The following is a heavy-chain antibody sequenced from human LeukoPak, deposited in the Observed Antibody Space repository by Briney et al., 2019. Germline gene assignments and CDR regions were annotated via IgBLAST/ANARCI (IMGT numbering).Heavy chain of an antibody. D-gene: IGHD1-1*01. CDR1: GGSISSYY. CDR3: ARAHRQLERLGRYYFDY. Sequence: SETLSLTCTVSGGSISSYYWNWIRQPPGKGLEWIGYIYYSGITNYNPSLKSRVTISVDTSKSQFSLKLSSVTAADTAVYYCARAHRQLERLGRYYFDYWGQGTLVTVSS. J-gene: IGHJ4*02. V-gene: IGHV4-59*01. CDR2: IYYSGIT.